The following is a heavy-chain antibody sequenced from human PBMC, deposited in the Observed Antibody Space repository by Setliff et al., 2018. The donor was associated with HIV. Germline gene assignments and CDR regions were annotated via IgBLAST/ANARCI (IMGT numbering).Heavy chain of an antibody. CDR1: GGSISSYY. Sequence: SETLSLTCTVSGGSISSYYWSWIRQPPGKGLEWIGYIYYSGSTNYNPSLKSRVTISVDTSKNQFSLKLSSVTAADTAVYYCARLSYDCVWGSYRYTDYYYYMDVWGKGTTVTVSS. V-gene: IGHV4-59*08. CDR3: ARLSYDCVWGSYRYTDYYYYMDV. CDR2: IYYSGST. J-gene: IGHJ6*03. D-gene: IGHD3-16*02.